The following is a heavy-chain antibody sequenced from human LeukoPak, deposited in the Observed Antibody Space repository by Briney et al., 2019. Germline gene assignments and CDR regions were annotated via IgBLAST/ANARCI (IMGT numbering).Heavy chain of an antibody. CDR2: IYYSGST. V-gene: IGHV4-31*03. Sequence: SQTLSLTCTVSGGSISSGGYYWGWIRQHPGKGLEWIGYIYYSGSTYYNPSLKSRVTISVDTSKNQFSLKLSSVTAADTAVYYCARGFGVAYYDFWSGYYDQNWFDPWGQGTLVTVSS. J-gene: IGHJ5*02. CDR1: GGSISSGGYY. D-gene: IGHD3-3*01. CDR3: ARGFGVAYYDFWSGYYDQNWFDP.